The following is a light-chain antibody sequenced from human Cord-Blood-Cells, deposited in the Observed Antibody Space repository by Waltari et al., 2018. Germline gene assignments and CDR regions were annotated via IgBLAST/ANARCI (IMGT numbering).Light chain of an antibody. CDR2: EVS. V-gene: IGLV2-8*01. Sequence: QSALTQPPSASGSPGQSVTISCTGTSSDVGGYNYVSGYQQHPGKAPKLMIYEVSKRPSGVPDRFSGSKSGNTASLTVSGLQAEDEADYYCSSYAGSNIWVFGGGTKLTVL. CDR3: SSYAGSNIWV. J-gene: IGLJ3*02. CDR1: SSDVGGYNY.